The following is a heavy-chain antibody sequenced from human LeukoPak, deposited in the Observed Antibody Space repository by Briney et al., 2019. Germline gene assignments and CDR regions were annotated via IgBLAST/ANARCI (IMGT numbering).Heavy chain of an antibody. CDR1: GFTVSSNY. V-gene: IGHV3-66*02. CDR2: IYSGGST. Sequence: GGSLRLSCAASGFTVSSNYMSWVRQAPGKGLEWVSVIYSGGSTYYADSVKGRFTISRDNSKNTLYLQMNSLRAEGTAVYYCARDFSSGWYFDYWGQGTLVTVSS. CDR3: ARDFSSGWYFDY. J-gene: IGHJ4*02. D-gene: IGHD6-19*01.